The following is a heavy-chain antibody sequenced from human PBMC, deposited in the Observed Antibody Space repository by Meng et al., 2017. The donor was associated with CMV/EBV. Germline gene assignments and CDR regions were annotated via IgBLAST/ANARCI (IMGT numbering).Heavy chain of an antibody. CDR1: GGTVGSYG. CDR3: AGWFRANFDH. J-gene: IGHJ4*02. CDR2: IDSSGGNK. D-gene: IGHD2-15*01. Sequence: LAGEASGGTVGSYGMGGVRQARGKGLEWVSAIDSSGGNKRYADSGKGRLTIYRDNSKNTPYLQMNSRRADDTAVYYCAGWFRANFDHWGQGTLVTVSS. V-gene: IGHV3-23*01.